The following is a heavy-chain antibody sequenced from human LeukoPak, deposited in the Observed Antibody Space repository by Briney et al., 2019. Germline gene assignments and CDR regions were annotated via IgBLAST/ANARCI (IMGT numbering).Heavy chain of an antibody. CDR1: GGSISSGSYY. D-gene: IGHD6-19*01. Sequence: ASQTLSLTCTVSGGSISSGSYYWSWIRQPAGKGLEWIGRIYTSGSTNYNPSLKSRVTISVDTSKNQFSLKLSSVTAADTAVYYCAREWVAVAGNPFDYWGQGTLVTVSS. CDR2: IYTSGST. J-gene: IGHJ4*02. V-gene: IGHV4-61*02. CDR3: AREWVAVAGNPFDY.